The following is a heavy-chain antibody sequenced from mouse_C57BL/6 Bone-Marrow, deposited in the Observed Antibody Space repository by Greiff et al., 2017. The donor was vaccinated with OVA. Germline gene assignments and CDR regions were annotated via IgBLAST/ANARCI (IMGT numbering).Heavy chain of an antibody. CDR1: GYTFTSYW. Sequence: VQLQQPGAELVKPGASVKLSCKASGYTFTSYWMQWVKQRPGQGLEWTGEIDPSDSYTNYNQKFKGKATLTVDTSSSTAYMQLSSLTSEDSAVYYCARSALYAMDYWGQGTSVTVSS. V-gene: IGHV1-50*01. CDR3: ARSALYAMDY. J-gene: IGHJ4*01. D-gene: IGHD6-1*01. CDR2: IDPSDSYT.